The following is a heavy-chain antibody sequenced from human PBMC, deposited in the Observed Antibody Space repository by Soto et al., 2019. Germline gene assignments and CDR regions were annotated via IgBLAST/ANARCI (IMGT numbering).Heavy chain of an antibody. CDR2: ITGDGTNT. V-gene: IGHV3-74*01. CDR3: ARDGGYGTPFDY. D-gene: IGHD5-12*01. CDR1: GFAFSSYW. J-gene: IGHJ4*02. Sequence: EVQLVQSGGGLVQPGGYLRLSCAASGFAFSSYWLHWVRQAPGKGLMIVSRITGDGTNTAYATSVKGLFTISRDNAKNMFYLQMDSLKSEETAVYYCARDGGYGTPFDYWGQGALVTVSS.